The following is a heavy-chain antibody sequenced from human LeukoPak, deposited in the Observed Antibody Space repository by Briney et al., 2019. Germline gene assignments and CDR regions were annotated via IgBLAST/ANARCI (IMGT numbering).Heavy chain of an antibody. V-gene: IGHV3-30*03. J-gene: IGHJ3*02. Sequence: GGSLRLSCAASGFTFSSYGMHWVRQAPGKGLEWVAVISYDGSNKYYADSVKGRFTISRDNSKNTLYLQMNSLRAEDTAVYYCARRVAGESRAFDIWGQGTMVTVSS. CDR1: GFTFSSYG. D-gene: IGHD3-10*01. CDR3: ARRVAGESRAFDI. CDR2: ISYDGSNK.